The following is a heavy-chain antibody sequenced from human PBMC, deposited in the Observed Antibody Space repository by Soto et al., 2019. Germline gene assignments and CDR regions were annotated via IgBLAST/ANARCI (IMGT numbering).Heavy chain of an antibody. D-gene: IGHD2-2*01. Sequence: GGSLRLSCAASGFTFSSYAMSWVRQAPGKGLEWVSAISGSGGSTYYADSVKGRFTISRDNSKNTLYLQMNSLRAEDTAVYYCALAPKSAAMRYYFDYWGQGTLVTVSS. CDR1: GFTFSSYA. CDR3: ALAPKSAAMRYYFDY. CDR2: ISGSGGST. V-gene: IGHV3-23*01. J-gene: IGHJ4*02.